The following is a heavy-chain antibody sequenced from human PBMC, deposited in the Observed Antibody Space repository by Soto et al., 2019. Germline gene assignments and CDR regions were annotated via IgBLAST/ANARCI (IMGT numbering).Heavy chain of an antibody. CDR2: ISYDGSNK. Sequence: QVQLVESGGGVVQPGRSLRLSCAASGFTFSSYAMHWVRQAPGKGLEWVAVISYDGSNKYYADSVKGRFTISRDNSKNTLYLQMNSLRAEDTAVYYCVREYSSSGIDYWGQGTLVTVSS. D-gene: IGHD6-13*01. V-gene: IGHV3-30-3*01. CDR1: GFTFSSYA. CDR3: VREYSSSGIDY. J-gene: IGHJ4*02.